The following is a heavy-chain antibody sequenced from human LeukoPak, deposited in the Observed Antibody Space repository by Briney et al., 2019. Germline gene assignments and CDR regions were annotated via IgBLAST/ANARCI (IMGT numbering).Heavy chain of an antibody. Sequence: SQTLSLTFTVSGGSISSGGYYWGWIRQPPGKGLEWIGSIYYSGSTYYHPSLKSRVTISVDTSKNQFSLKLSSVTAADTAVYYCARLGFSFGSSWRAFDYWGQGTLVTVSS. CDR3: ARLGFSFGSSWRAFDY. J-gene: IGHJ4*02. V-gene: IGHV4-39*01. CDR2: IYYSGST. D-gene: IGHD6-13*01. CDR1: GGSISSGGYY.